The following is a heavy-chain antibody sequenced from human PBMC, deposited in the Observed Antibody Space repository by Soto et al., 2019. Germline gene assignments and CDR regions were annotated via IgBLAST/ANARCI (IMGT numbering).Heavy chain of an antibody. CDR3: DRPRRYGVFNAYDF. J-gene: IGHJ3*01. D-gene: IGHD4-17*01. CDR1: GFTFSTYA. V-gene: IGHV3-23*01. Sequence: PGGSLRLSCAASGFTFSTYAMSWVRQAPGKGLEWVSAISGSGGSTYSADSVNGRFTISRDNSMNMLYLEMNSLTTEDTAVYYCDRPRRYGVFNAYDFWGQGTMVTV. CDR2: ISGSGGST.